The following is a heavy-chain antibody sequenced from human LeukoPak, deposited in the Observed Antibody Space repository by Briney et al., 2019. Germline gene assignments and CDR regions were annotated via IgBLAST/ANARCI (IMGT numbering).Heavy chain of an antibody. Sequence: GGSLRLSCATSGFTFDHYAFHWVRQVLGKGLEWVSLISRDGGTTSYGDSVKGRFTISRDNRKNSLYMQMNSLKTGDSALYYCTKEFSGSYENWGQGTLVTVSS. D-gene: IGHD3-10*01. CDR3: TKEFSGSYEN. V-gene: IGHV3-43*02. J-gene: IGHJ4*02. CDR1: GFTFDHYA. CDR2: ISRDGGTT.